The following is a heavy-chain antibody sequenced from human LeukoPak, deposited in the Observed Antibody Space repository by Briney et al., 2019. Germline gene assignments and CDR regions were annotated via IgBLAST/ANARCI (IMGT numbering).Heavy chain of an antibody. CDR2: IGTAGDT. Sequence: GGSLRLSCAASGFTFSSYYMHWVRQAAGTGLEWVSAIGTAGDTYYPGSVRGRFTISRENAKNSLYLQMNTLRAGDTAVYYCARGSGQNFDYWGQGTLVTVSS. D-gene: IGHD3-10*01. CDR1: GFTFSSYY. J-gene: IGHJ4*02. CDR3: ARGSGQNFDY. V-gene: IGHV3-13*04.